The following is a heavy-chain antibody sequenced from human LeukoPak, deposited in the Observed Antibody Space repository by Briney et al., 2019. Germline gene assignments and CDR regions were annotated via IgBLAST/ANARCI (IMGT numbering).Heavy chain of an antibody. CDR3: AREGGYNIGYPFDY. V-gene: IGHV3-21*01. J-gene: IGHJ4*02. D-gene: IGHD5-24*01. CDR1: GFTFNTYS. Sequence: GGSLRLSCAASGFTFNTYSMNWVRQAPGKGLEWVSSISSSSNYIYYADSVKGRFTISRDNAKNSLYLQMNSLRAEDTAVYYCAREGGYNIGYPFDYWGQGTLVTVSS. CDR2: ISSSSNYI.